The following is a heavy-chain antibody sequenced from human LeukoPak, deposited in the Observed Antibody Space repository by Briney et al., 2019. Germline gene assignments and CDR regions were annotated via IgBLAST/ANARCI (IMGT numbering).Heavy chain of an antibody. J-gene: IGHJ4*02. CDR3: AKEGDDSSGYYTYYFDY. Sequence: GGSLRLSCAASGFTFRSDAMSWVRQAPGKGLEWVSGISGSGGTTYYADSVKGRFTISRDNSENTLYLQMNSLRAEDTAVYYCAKEGDDSSGYYTYYFDYWGQGTLVTVSS. V-gene: IGHV3-23*01. CDR1: GFTFRSDA. CDR2: ISGSGGTT. D-gene: IGHD3-22*01.